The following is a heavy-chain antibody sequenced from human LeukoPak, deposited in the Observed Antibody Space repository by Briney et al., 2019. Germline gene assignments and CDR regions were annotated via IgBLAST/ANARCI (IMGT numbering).Heavy chain of an antibody. CDR1: GGSISSGGYY. V-gene: IGHV4-31*03. J-gene: IGHJ3*02. CDR3: ARPRVVVASTDGASGAFDI. D-gene: IGHD2-15*01. CDR2: IYYSGST. Sequence: SQTLSLTCTVSGGSISSGGYYWSWIRQHPGKGLEWIGYIYYSGSTYYNPSLRSRVTISVDTSKNQFSLRLSSVTAADTAVYFCARPRVVVASTDGASGAFDIWGQGTMVTVSS.